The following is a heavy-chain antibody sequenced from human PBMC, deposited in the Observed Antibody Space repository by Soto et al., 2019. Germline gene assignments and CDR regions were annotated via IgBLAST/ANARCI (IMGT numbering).Heavy chain of an antibody. CDR2: MAQDGTQK. J-gene: IGHJ1*01. CDR3: ARDPPG. V-gene: IGHV3-7*01. Sequence: GESLKISCAASGFSFSNYWMNWVRQAPGKGLEWVANMAQDGTQKYYVDSVKGRFAISRDNAKNSLYLQMNSLRVEDTAVYYCARDPPGWGKGTLVAVSS. CDR1: GFSFSNYW.